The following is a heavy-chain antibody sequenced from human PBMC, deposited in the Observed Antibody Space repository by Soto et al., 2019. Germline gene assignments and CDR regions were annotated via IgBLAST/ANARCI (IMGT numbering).Heavy chain of an antibody. CDR3: ARDPPPPDD. Sequence: QVQLVQSGAEVKKPGASVKVSCKASGYTFASYAISWMRQAPGQGLAWMGWISAYNGNTNYAQKLQGRVTMSTETSTTTAYMEPRSLAVDATSVYYCARDPPPPDDWGQGTRSTVSS. CDR2: ISAYNGNT. V-gene: IGHV1-18*01. J-gene: IGHJ4*02. CDR1: GYTFASYA.